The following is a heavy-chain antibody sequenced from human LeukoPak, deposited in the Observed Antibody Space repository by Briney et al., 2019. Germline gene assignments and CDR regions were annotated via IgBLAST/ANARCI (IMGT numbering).Heavy chain of an antibody. J-gene: IGHJ4*02. D-gene: IGHD6-6*01. CDR1: GFTFSDYY. CDR3: ARHSSSSDYFDY. V-gene: IGHV3-11*01. CDR2: ISSSGSTI. Sequence: GGSLRLSCAASGFTFSDYYMSWIRQAPGKGLEWVSYISSSGSTIYYADSEKGRFTISRDNAKNSLYLQMNSLRAEDTAVYYCARHSSSSDYFDYWGQGTLVTVSS.